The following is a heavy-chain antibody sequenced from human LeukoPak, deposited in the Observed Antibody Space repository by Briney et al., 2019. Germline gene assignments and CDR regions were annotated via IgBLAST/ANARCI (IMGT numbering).Heavy chain of an antibody. V-gene: IGHV3-30*04. Sequence: PGGSLRLSCAASGFTFSSYATHWVRQAPGKGLEWVAVISYGGSNKFYADSVKGRFTISRDDSKNTVYLQMNSPRPEDTAVYYCARDRSFLGVTIEYFDYWGQGTLVTASS. CDR2: ISYGGSNK. J-gene: IGHJ4*02. CDR3: ARDRSFLGVTIEYFDY. D-gene: IGHD2-21*02. CDR1: GFTFSSYA.